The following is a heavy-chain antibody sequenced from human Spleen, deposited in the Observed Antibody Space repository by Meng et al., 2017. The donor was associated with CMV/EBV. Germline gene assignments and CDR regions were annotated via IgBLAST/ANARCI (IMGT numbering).Heavy chain of an antibody. Sequence: LRLSCGVYGGSFSGYQWTWIRQPPGKGLEWIGEINYRGSVNYNPSLKSRVTISVDTSKNQFSLKLSSVTAADTAVYYCAGLGYSEDYWGQGTLVTVSS. CDR1: GGSFSGYQ. J-gene: IGHJ4*02. CDR3: AGLGYSEDY. V-gene: IGHV4-34*01. CDR2: INYRGSV. D-gene: IGHD6-13*01.